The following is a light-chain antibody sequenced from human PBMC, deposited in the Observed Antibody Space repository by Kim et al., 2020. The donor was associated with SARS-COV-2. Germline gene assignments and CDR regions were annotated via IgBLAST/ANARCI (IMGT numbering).Light chain of an antibody. CDR2: DAF. CDR1: QIVSSS. CDR3: QQRNNWPPMYT. V-gene: IGKV3-11*01. J-gene: IGKJ2*01. Sequence: SPGERATLSCRASQIVSSSLAWYQQKPGQAPRLLIYDAFNRATGIPARFSGSGSGTDFTLTISSLEPEDFAVYYCQQRNNWPPMYTFGQGTKLEI.